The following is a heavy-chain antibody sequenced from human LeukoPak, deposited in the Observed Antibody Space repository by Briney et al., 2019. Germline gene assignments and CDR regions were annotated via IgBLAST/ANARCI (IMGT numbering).Heavy chain of an antibody. Sequence: GGSLRLSCAASGFTFSSYAMHWVRQAPGKGLEWVAVISYDGSNKYYADSVKGRFTISRDNSKNTLYLQMNSLRAEDTAVYYCARGDPDCSGGSCSDYWGQGTLVTVSS. D-gene: IGHD2-15*01. CDR3: ARGDPDCSGGSCSDY. V-gene: IGHV3-30*04. J-gene: IGHJ4*02. CDR1: GFTFSSYA. CDR2: ISYDGSNK.